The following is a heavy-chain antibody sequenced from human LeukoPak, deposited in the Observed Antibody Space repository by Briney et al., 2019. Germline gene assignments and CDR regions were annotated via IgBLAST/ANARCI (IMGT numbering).Heavy chain of an antibody. CDR3: ARTDDILSPDY. D-gene: IGHD3-9*01. CDR1: GGSVSRSPYY. J-gene: IGHJ4*02. CDR2: IYYSGST. V-gene: IGHV4-39*07. Sequence: PSETLSLTCTVSGGSVSRSPYYWGWIRQPPGKGLEWIGNIYYSGSTYYNPSLKSRVTISVDTSKNQFSLKVTSVTAADTAVYYCARTDDILSPDYWGQGTLVTVSS.